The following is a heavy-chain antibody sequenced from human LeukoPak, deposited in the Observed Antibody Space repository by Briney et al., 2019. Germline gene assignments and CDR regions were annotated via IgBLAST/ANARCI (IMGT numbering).Heavy chain of an antibody. V-gene: IGHV1-46*01. CDR2: INPSGGST. D-gene: IGHD6-13*01. Sequence: ASVKVSCKASGYTFTSYYMHWVRQAPGQGLEWMGIINPSGGSTSYAQKFQGRVTMTRDTSTSTVYMELSSLRSEDTAVYYCARVRSSWYGYYYYGMDVWGQGTTVTVSS. CDR3: ARVRSSWYGYYYYGMDV. CDR1: GYTFTSYY. J-gene: IGHJ6*02.